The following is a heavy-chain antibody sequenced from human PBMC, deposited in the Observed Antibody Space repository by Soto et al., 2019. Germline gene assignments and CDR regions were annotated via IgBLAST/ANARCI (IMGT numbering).Heavy chain of an antibody. J-gene: IGHJ6*03. CDR1: GGTFSSYT. CDR3: ARVHYDILTGSLYYYYYMDV. V-gene: IGHV1-69*02. D-gene: IGHD3-9*01. Sequence: SVKVSCKASGGTFSSYTISWVRQAPGQGLEWMGRIIPILGIANYAQKFQGRVTITADKYTSTAYMGLSSLRSEDTAVYYCARVHYDILTGSLYYYYYMDVWGKGTTVTVSS. CDR2: IIPILGIA.